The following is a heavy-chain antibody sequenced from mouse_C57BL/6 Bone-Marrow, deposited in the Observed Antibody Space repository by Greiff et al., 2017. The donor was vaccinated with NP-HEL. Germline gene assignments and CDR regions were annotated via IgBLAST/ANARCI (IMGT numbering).Heavy chain of an antibody. CDR3: AIYIITTVVEDYAMDY. CDR2: IYPRSGNT. J-gene: IGHJ4*01. D-gene: IGHD1-1*01. CDR1: GYTFTSYG. V-gene: IGHV1-81*01. Sequence: VQRVESGAELARPGASVKLSCKASGYTFTSYGISWVKQRTGQGLEWIGEIYPRSGNTYYNEKFKGKATLTADKSSSTAYMELRSLTSDDSAVYFCAIYIITTVVEDYAMDYWGQGTSVTVSS.